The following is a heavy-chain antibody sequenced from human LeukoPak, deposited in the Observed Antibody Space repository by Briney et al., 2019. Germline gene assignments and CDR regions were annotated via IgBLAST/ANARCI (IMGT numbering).Heavy chain of an antibody. J-gene: IGHJ4*02. D-gene: IGHD3-16*01. Sequence: PGGSLRLSCAASGFTFSTYAMSWVRQAPGKGLEWVSVISESGDTTYYAGSVKGRFTISRDNSKNTLYLQMNSLRAEDTAVYYCAKFMTPDTGDYWGRGTLVTVSS. CDR1: GFTFSTYA. CDR3: AKFMTPDTGDY. CDR2: ISESGDTT. V-gene: IGHV3-23*01.